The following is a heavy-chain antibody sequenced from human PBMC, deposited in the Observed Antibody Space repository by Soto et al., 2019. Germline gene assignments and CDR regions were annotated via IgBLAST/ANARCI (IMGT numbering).Heavy chain of an antibody. Sequence: ASVKVSCKASGYTFTGYYMHWVRQAPGQGLEWMGWINPNSGGTNYAQKFQGRVTMTRDTSISTAYMELSRLRSDDTAVYYCARGHARARFWSGSYSGVNGGMDVSGQGTTVTVSS. D-gene: IGHD3-3*01. V-gene: IGHV1-2*02. CDR3: ARGHARARFWSGSYSGVNGGMDV. CDR2: INPNSGGT. J-gene: IGHJ6*02. CDR1: GYTFTGYY.